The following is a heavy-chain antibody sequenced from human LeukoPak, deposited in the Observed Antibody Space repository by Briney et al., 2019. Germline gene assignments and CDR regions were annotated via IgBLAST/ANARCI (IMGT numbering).Heavy chain of an antibody. D-gene: IGHD3-22*01. CDR2: IYYSGST. Sequence: PSETLSLTCTVSGGSISSYYWSWIRQPPGKGLEWIGYIYYSGSTNFNPSLKSRVTISVDTSKNQFSLKLSSVTAADTAVYYCARAPGYYDSSGYLTYYFDYWGQGTLVTVSS. J-gene: IGHJ4*02. CDR1: GGSISSYY. CDR3: ARAPGYYDSSGYLTYYFDY. V-gene: IGHV4-59*01.